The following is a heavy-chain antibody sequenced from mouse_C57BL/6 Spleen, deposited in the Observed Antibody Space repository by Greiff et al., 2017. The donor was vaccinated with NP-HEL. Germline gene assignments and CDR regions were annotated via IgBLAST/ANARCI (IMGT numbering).Heavy chain of an antibody. CDR2: INPNNGGT. CDR1: GYTFTDYN. J-gene: IGHJ2*01. V-gene: IGHV1-18*01. D-gene: IGHD1-1*01. Sequence: EVQLQQSGPELVKPGASVKIPCKASGYTFTDYNMDWVKQSHGKSLEWIGDINPNNGGTIYNQKFKGKATLTVDKSSSTAYMELRSLTSEDTAVYYCARGIYYGSSYTYFDYWGQGTTLTVSS. CDR3: ARGIYYGSSYTYFDY.